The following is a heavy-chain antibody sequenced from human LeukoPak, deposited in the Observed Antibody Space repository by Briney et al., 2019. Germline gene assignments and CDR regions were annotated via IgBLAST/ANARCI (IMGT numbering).Heavy chain of an antibody. J-gene: IGHJ5*02. CDR2: IYYSGST. D-gene: IGHD2-2*01. V-gene: IGHV4-59*01. CDR1: GGSISSYY. Sequence: SETLSLTCTVSGGSISSYYWSWIRQPPGKGLEWIGYIYYSGSTNYNPSLKSRVTISVDTSKSQISLKLSSVTAADTAVYYCARARPSKGFDPWGQGTLVTVSS. CDR3: ARARPSKGFDP.